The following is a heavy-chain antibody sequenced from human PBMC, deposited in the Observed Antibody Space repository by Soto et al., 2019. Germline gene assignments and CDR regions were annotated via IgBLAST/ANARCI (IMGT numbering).Heavy chain of an antibody. D-gene: IGHD3-10*01. V-gene: IGHV4-61*01. Sequence: PSETLSLTCTVSGGSVSSGSYYWSWIRQPPGKGLEWIGYIYYSGSTNYNPSLKSRVTISVDTSKNQFSLKLSSVTAADTAVYYCARVKLRFGEFLYYYYYGMDVWGQGTTVTVSS. CDR1: GGSVSSGSYY. CDR3: ARVKLRFGEFLYYYYYGMDV. J-gene: IGHJ6*02. CDR2: IYYSGST.